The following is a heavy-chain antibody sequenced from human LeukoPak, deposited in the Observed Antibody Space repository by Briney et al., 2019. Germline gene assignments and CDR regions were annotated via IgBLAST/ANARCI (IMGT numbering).Heavy chain of an antibody. CDR2: IYYSGST. CDR1: GDSISSGDSISSGSYY. Sequence: SETLSLTCTVTGDSISSGDSISSGSYYWGWIRQPPGKGLEWIGTIYYSGSTYYNPSLKSRVTISADTSTNHFSLKLSSVTAADTAVYYCARHQWYDFWSGAPFGYWGQGTLVAVSS. V-gene: IGHV4-39*01. D-gene: IGHD3-3*01. CDR3: ARHQWYDFWSGAPFGY. J-gene: IGHJ4*02.